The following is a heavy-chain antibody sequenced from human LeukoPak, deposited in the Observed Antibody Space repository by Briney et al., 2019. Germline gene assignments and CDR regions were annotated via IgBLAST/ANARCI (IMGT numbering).Heavy chain of an antibody. CDR3: ARTSSSGYYFRWFDP. J-gene: IGHJ5*02. D-gene: IGHD3-22*01. Sequence: SETLSLTCTVSGGSISSYYWSWIRQPPGKGLEWIGYIYYSGSTNYNPSLKSRVTISVDTSKNQFSLKLSSVTAADTAVYYCARTSSSGYYFRWFDPWGQGTLATVSS. CDR2: IYYSGST. V-gene: IGHV4-59*01. CDR1: GGSISSYY.